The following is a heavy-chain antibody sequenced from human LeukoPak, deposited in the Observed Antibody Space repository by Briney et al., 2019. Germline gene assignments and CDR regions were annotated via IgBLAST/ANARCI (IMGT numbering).Heavy chain of an antibody. CDR1: GFTFSSYA. V-gene: IGHV3-23*01. J-gene: IGHJ4*02. CDR3: AKGILLVPPGARYFDY. D-gene: IGHD2-2*01. Sequence: GGSLRLSCAASGFTFSSYAMSWVRQAPGKGLEWVSTISGSGGDTFYADSVKGRFTISRDNSENTLYLQMNSLRAEDTAVYYCAKGILLVPPGARYFDYWGQGTLVTVSS. CDR2: ISGSGGDT.